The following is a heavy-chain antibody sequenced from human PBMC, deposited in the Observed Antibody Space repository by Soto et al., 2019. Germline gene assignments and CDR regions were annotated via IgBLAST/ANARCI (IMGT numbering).Heavy chain of an antibody. Sequence: PGGSLRLSCADSGFTFSRYEMNWVRQAPGKGLEWVSYISSSSSTLYYADSVKGRFTISRDNAKNSLYLQMNSLRAEDTAVYYCARGGSGSYFWYFELWGRGTLVTVS. J-gene: IGHJ2*01. CDR1: GFTFSRYE. V-gene: IGHV3-48*03. CDR3: ARGGSGSYFWYFEL. D-gene: IGHD1-26*01. CDR2: ISSSSSTL.